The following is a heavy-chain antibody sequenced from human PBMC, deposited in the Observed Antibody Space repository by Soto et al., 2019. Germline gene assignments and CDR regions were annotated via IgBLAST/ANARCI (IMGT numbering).Heavy chain of an antibody. CDR1: GGSISRGDYY. CDR2: IYYSGST. Sequence: SLTCTVSGGSISRGDYYLSWILQPPGKGLEWIGYIYYSGSTNYNQSLKSRVTISVDTSKNQFSLKLSSVTAADTDVYYCSRVGGSSGWYVDYFDYWGQGTLVTVSS. D-gene: IGHD6-19*01. CDR3: SRVGGSSGWYVDYFDY. V-gene: IGHV4-30-4*01. J-gene: IGHJ4*02.